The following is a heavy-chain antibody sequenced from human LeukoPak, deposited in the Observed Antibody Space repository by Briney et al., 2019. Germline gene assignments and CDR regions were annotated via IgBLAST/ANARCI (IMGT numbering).Heavy chain of an antibody. CDR1: GYSFATYW. J-gene: IGHJ4*02. V-gene: IGHV5-51*01. CDR3: ARQVVSSATPDY. D-gene: IGHD2-2*01. CDR2: IYPGDSDT. Sequence: GESLKISCQASGYSFATYWIGWVRPMPGKGLEWMGIIYPGDSDTRYSPSFQGQVTISADKSISTAYLQWRSLKASDTAMYYCARQVVSSATPDYWGQGTLVTVSS.